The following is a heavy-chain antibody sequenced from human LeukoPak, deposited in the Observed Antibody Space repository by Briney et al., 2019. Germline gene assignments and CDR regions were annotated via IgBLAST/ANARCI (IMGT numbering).Heavy chain of an antibody. J-gene: IGHJ4*02. CDR3: ASGYYYGDSFDY. CDR1: GFTFHNHW. D-gene: IGHD3-10*01. CDR2: IDSDGSTT. Sequence: GGSLRLSCAASGFTFHNHWMHWVRQVPGKGLAWVARIDSDGSTTNYADSVKGRFTIARDNAKNTLNLLMTSLRPDDTAIYYCASGYYYGDSFDYWGQGALVNVSS. V-gene: IGHV3-74*01.